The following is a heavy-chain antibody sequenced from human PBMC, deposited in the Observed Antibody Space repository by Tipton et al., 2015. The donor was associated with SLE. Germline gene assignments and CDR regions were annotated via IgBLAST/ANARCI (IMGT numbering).Heavy chain of an antibody. D-gene: IGHD6-13*01. Sequence: SLRLSCAASGFTFSSYWMSWVRQAPGKGLEWVANIKQDGSEKYYVDSVKGRFTISRDNSKNTLYLQMNSLRAEDTAVYYCAKALGKAAAAPDAFDIWGQGTMVTVSS. J-gene: IGHJ3*02. V-gene: IGHV3-7*03. CDR2: IKQDGSEK. CDR3: AKALGKAAAAPDAFDI. CDR1: GFTFSSYW.